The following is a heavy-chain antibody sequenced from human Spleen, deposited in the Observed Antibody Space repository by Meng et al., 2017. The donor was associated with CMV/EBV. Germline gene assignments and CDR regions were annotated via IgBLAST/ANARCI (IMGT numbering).Heavy chain of an antibody. V-gene: IGHV3-23*01. CDR2: ISGSGGST. Sequence: LSLTCAASGFTFSSYAMSWVRQAPGKGLEWVSAISGSGGSTYYADSVKGRFTISRDNSKNTLYLQMNSLRAEDTAVYYCARGYYYDGSGYFHYYGMDVWGQGTTVTVSS. CDR3: ARGYYYDGSGYFHYYGMDV. CDR1: GFTFSSYA. J-gene: IGHJ6*02. D-gene: IGHD3-22*01.